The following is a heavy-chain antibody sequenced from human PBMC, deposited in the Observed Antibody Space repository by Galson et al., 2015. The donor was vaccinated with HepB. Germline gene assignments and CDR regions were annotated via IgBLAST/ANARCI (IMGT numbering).Heavy chain of an antibody. CDR2: INTNTGNP. V-gene: IGHV7-4-1*02. CDR1: GYTFSRYG. D-gene: IGHD3-22*01. Sequence: SVKVSCKASGYTFSRYGMNWVRQAPGQGPERMGRINTNTGNPTYAQGFTGRFVFSLDTSVSTAYLQINSLKAEDTAVYYCARAKGSGYYYVGYWGQGTLVTVSS. J-gene: IGHJ4*02. CDR3: ARAKGSGYYYVGY.